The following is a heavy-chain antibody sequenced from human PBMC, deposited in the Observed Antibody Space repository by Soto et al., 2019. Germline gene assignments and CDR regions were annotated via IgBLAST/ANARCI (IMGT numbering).Heavy chain of an antibody. CDR2: ISSSGSRI. CDR1: GFTFSDYY. CDR3: AREGQGRDYYGMVV. Sequence: QVQLVESGGGLVKPGGSLRLSCAASGFTFSDYYMSWIRQAPGKGLEWVSYISSSGSRIYYADSVKGRFTISRDNAKNARYLQMNSLRAEAEAVDYCAREGQGRDYYGMVVWGQGTPVTVSS. V-gene: IGHV3-11*01. J-gene: IGHJ6*02.